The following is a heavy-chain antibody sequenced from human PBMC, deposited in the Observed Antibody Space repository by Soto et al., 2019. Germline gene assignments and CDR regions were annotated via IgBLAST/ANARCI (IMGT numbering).Heavy chain of an antibody. J-gene: IGHJ6*02. CDR1: GYSFTSYW. CDR3: ARLHYDILTGYSDGMDV. D-gene: IGHD3-9*01. Sequence: GESLKISCKGSGYSFTSYWIGWVRQMPGKGLEWMGIIYPGDSDTRYSPSFQGQVTISADKSISTAYLLWSSLKASDTAMYYCARLHYDILTGYSDGMDVWGQGTTVTVSS. CDR2: IYPGDSDT. V-gene: IGHV5-51*01.